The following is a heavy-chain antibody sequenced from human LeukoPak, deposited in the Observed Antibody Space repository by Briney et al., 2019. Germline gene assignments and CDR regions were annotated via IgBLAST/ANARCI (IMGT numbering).Heavy chain of an antibody. D-gene: IGHD3-10*01. J-gene: IGHJ4*02. CDR2: IYHRGTT. Sequence: PSETLSLTCAVSGDSISSSHWWTWVRQPPGKGLEWIGEIYHRGTTNYNLSLKSRVTISVDRSKNQFSLRLTSVTAADTAVYYCGRDYGSGDYYFAYWGQGALVTVS. CDR3: GRDYGSGDYYFAY. CDR1: GDSISSSHW. V-gene: IGHV4-4*02.